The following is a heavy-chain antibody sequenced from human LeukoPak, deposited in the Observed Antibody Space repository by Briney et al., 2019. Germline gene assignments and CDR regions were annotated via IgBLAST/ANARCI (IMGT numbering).Heavy chain of an antibody. J-gene: IGHJ4*02. D-gene: IGHD3-10*01. Sequence: PSETLSLTWTVSGGSISSYYWSWIRQPAGKGLEWIGRIYTSGSTNYNPSLKSRVTMSVDTSKNQFSLNLNSVTAADTAVYYCARDSIHSRYGDEYWGQRTLVTVSS. V-gene: IGHV4-4*07. CDR3: ARDSIHSRYGDEY. CDR1: GGSISSYY. CDR2: IYTSGST.